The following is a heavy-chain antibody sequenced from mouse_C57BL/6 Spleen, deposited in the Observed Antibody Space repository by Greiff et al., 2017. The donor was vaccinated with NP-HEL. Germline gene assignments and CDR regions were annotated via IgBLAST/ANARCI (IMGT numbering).Heavy chain of an antibody. CDR2: ISSGSSTI. Sequence: EVKLVESGGGLVKPGGSLKLSCAASGFTFSDYGMHWVRQAPEKGLEWVAYISSGSSTIYYADTVKGRFTNSRDNAKNTLFLQMTSLRSEDTAMYYCARSLFLRAMDYWGQGTSVTVSS. CDR3: ARSLFLRAMDY. CDR1: GFTFSDYG. J-gene: IGHJ4*01. V-gene: IGHV5-17*01.